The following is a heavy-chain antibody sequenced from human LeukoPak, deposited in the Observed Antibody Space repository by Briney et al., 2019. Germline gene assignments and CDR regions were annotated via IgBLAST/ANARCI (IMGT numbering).Heavy chain of an antibody. CDR3: ARSSVVTAMVHLDY. D-gene: IGHD2-21*02. CDR1: GYTFTSYA. V-gene: IGHV7-4-1*02. J-gene: IGHJ4*02. CDR2: INTNTGNP. Sequence: ASVKVSCKASGYTFTSYAMNWVRQAPGQGLEWMGWINTNTGNPTYAQGFTGRFVFSLDTSVSTAYLQISSLKAEDTAVYYCARSSVVTAMVHLDYWGQGTLVTVSS.